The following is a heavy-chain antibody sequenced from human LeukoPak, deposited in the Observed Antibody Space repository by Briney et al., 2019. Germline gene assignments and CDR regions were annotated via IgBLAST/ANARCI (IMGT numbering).Heavy chain of an antibody. CDR1: GASLSSYY. Sequence: PSETLSLTRSVSGASLSSYYRDWLRQSPGKGLEWIGYISDTGKTDSNPSLKSRVSISLDMSKKQFSLRLRSVTAADSAVYYCATGYYEPFATWGPGILVTVSS. CDR3: ATGYYEPFAT. V-gene: IGHV4-59*01. D-gene: IGHD2/OR15-2a*01. J-gene: IGHJ5*02. CDR2: ISDTGKT.